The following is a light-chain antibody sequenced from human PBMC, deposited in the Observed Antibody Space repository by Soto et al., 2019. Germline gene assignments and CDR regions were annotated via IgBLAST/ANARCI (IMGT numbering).Light chain of an antibody. J-gene: IGKJ1*01. CDR3: LQDYSHPWT. Sequence: AIQMTQSPSSLSASVGDRVTSTCRASQDIRHDLGWYQQKPGKPPKVLIYAASSLQSGVPSRFSGSGSGTDFTLTITSLQPEDFATYYCLQDYSHPWTFGQGTKVDIK. V-gene: IGKV1-6*01. CDR2: AAS. CDR1: QDIRHD.